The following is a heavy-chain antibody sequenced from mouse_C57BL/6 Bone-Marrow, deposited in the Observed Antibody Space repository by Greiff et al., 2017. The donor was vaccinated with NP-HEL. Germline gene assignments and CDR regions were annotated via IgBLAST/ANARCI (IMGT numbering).Heavy chain of an antibody. CDR3: ARHGTGNYFDY. Sequence: EVKLVESGGGLVQPGGSLKLSCAASGFTFSDYYMYWVRQTPEKRLEWVAYISNGGGSTYYPDTVKGRCTISRDNAKNTLYLQMSRLKSEDTAMYYCARHGTGNYFDYWGQGTTLTVSS. V-gene: IGHV5-12*01. CDR1: GFTFSDYY. CDR2: ISNGGGST. D-gene: IGHD4-1*01. J-gene: IGHJ2*01.